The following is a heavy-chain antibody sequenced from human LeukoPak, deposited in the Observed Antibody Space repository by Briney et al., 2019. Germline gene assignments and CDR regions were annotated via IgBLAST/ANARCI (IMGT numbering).Heavy chain of an antibody. Sequence: GGSLRLSCAASGFTFTTSDMACVRQASGKGLEWVSLVTTSGGGTYYADSVKGRFTISRDNSKNTVYLQMNSLRVEDTAVYYCARGAGVFFDNWGQGTLVTVSS. D-gene: IGHD3-10*01. CDR3: ARGAGVFFDN. J-gene: IGHJ4*02. V-gene: IGHV3-23*01. CDR2: VTTSGGGT. CDR1: GFTFTTSD.